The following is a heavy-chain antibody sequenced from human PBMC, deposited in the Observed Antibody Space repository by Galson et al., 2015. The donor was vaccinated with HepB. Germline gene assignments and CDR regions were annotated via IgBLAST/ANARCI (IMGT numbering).Heavy chain of an antibody. D-gene: IGHD3-10*01. Sequence: SLRLSCAASGFTFSSYGMHWVRQAPGKGLEWVAVISYDGSNKYYADSVKGRFTISRDNSKNTLYLQMNSLRAEDTAVYYCAKDCPVRGRYYFDYWGQGTLVTVSS. J-gene: IGHJ4*02. V-gene: IGHV3-30*18. CDR3: AKDCPVRGRYYFDY. CDR2: ISYDGSNK. CDR1: GFTFSSYG.